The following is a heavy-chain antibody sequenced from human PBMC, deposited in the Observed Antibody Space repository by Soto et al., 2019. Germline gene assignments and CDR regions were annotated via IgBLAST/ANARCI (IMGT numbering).Heavy chain of an antibody. Sequence: GGSLRLSCAASGFTFTDAWMSWVRQAPGKGLEWVGLIKKKADGGTAEYAAPLKGRFTISRDDSKNTLYLQMNSLKTEDTAVYYCRTQWLDWGQGTLVTVSS. CDR3: RTQWLD. V-gene: IGHV3-15*01. D-gene: IGHD6-19*01. CDR1: GFTFTDAW. CDR2: IKKKADGGTA. J-gene: IGHJ4*02.